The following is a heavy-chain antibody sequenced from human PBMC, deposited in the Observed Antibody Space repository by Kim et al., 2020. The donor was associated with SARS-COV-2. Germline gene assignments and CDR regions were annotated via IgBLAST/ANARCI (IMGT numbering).Heavy chain of an antibody. V-gene: IGHV3-48*01. CDR1: GFTFSNSA. Sequence: GGSLRLSCAASGFTFSNSALHWVRQAPGKGLEWVSYISSSGSTIYYADSVKGRFTISRDNASNSLHLQMNSLRAEDTAVYYCARVLWNFLDYWGQGTLVTVSS. D-gene: IGHD1-7*01. J-gene: IGHJ4*02. CDR2: ISSSGSTI. CDR3: ARVLWNFLDY.